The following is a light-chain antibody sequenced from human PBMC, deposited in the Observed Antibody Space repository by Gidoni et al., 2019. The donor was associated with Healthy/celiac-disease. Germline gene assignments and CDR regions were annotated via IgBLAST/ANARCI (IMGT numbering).Light chain of an antibody. V-gene: IGKV2-28*01. CDR3: MQALQTPT. Sequence: DIVMTQSPLSLPVTPGEPASIPCRSSQSLLHRNGYNYLDWSLQKPGQSPQLLIYLGSNRASGVPDRFSGSGSGTDFTLKISRVEAEDVGVYYCMQALQTPTFGQGTKVEIK. J-gene: IGKJ1*01. CDR1: QSLLHRNGYNY. CDR2: LGS.